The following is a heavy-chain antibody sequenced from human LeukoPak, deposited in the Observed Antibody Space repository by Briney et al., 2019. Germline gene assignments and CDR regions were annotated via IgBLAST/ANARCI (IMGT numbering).Heavy chain of an antibody. J-gene: IGHJ4*02. CDR1: GFTFSSYW. Sequence: GGSLRLSCAASGFTFSSYWMHWVRQAPGKGLVWVSRINSDGSSTSYADSVKGRFTISRDNAKNTLYLQMNSLRAEDTAVYYCARERDSSGYPFDYWGQGTLVTVSS. D-gene: IGHD3-22*01. CDR2: INSDGSST. CDR3: ARERDSSGYPFDY. V-gene: IGHV3-74*01.